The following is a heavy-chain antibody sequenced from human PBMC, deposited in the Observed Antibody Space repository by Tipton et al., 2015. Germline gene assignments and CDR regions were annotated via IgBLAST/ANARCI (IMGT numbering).Heavy chain of an antibody. CDR3: ARVPFDYFDY. V-gene: IGHV4-59*12. CDR2: IFYSGSA. Sequence: TLSLTCNVSGGSISSYYWSWIRQPPGKGLEWFGFIFYSGSAYYNPSLKSRVAISVDTSKSQFSLRVTSVTAADTAVYYCARVPFDYFDYWGQGILVTVSS. CDR1: GGSISSYY. J-gene: IGHJ4*02.